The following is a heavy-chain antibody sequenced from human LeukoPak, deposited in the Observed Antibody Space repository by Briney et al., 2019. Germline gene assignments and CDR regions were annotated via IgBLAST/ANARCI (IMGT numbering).Heavy chain of an antibody. J-gene: IGHJ4*02. Sequence: GGSLRLSCAASGFTFRNYAMTWVRQAPGKGLEGVSAINNDGSYTHYADSVKGRFTISRDNSQNTLYLHMTSLTAEDTDVYFCADRPIGMAGKPHCDFDCWGQGTLVTVSS. V-gene: IGHV3-23*01. CDR1: GFTFRNYA. CDR2: INNDGSYT. CDR3: ADRPIGMAGKPHCDFDC. D-gene: IGHD6-19*01.